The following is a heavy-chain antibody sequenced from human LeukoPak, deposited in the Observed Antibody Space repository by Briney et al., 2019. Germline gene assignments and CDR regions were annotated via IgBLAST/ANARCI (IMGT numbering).Heavy chain of an antibody. J-gene: IGHJ4*02. CDR1: GFTCSSYS. D-gene: IGHD3-16*01. V-gene: IGHV3-21*01. Sequence: GGSLRLSCAASGFTCSSYSMHWVRQAPGKGLEWVSSITSGSNYIHYADSVKGRFTISRDNAKKSLYLQMNSLRTEDTAVYYCVRGSGFAYLDYWGQGTLVTVSS. CDR2: ITSGSNYI. CDR3: VRGSGFAYLDY.